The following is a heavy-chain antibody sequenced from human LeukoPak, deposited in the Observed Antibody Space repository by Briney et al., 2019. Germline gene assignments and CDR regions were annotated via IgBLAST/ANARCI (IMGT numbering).Heavy chain of an antibody. CDR2: ISYDGSNK. V-gene: IGHV3-30*03. Sequence: GGSLRLSCAASGFTFRSYAMHWVRQAPGKGLEWVAVISYDGSNKYDADSVKGRFTISRDNSKNTLYLQMNGLRAEDTAVYYCARDGGIAAAGKAYRNYYYGMDVWGQGTTVTVSS. J-gene: IGHJ6*02. D-gene: IGHD6-13*01. CDR3: ARDGGIAAAGKAYRNYYYGMDV. CDR1: GFTFRSYA.